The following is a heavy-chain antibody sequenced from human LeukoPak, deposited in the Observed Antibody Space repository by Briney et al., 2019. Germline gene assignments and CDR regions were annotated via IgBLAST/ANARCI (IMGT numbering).Heavy chain of an antibody. CDR1: GGSISSSSYY. V-gene: IGHV4-39*07. CDR3: ARDGPDVLLWFGELPQGNLYWFDP. J-gene: IGHJ5*02. D-gene: IGHD3-10*01. Sequence: PSETLSLTCTVSGGSISSSSYYWGWIRQPPGKGLEWIGSIYYSGSTYYNPSLKSRVTISVDTSKNQFSLKLSSVTAADTAVYYCARDGPDVLLWFGELPQGNLYWFDPWGQGTLVTVSS. CDR2: IYYSGST.